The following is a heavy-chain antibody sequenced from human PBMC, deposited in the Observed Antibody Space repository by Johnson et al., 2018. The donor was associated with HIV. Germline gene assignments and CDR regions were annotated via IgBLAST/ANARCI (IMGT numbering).Heavy chain of an antibody. J-gene: IGHJ3*02. CDR1: GFTVSSNY. D-gene: IGHD1-1*01. CDR3: TRDTPFTDNWNDDSDAFDI. Sequence: VQLVESGGGLVQPGGSLRLSCAASGFTVSSNYMSWVRQAPGKGLEWVSVIYSGGSTYYADSVKGRFTISRDNSKNTLYLQMNSLRAEDTAVYYCTRDTPFTDNWNDDSDAFDIWGQGTMVTVSS. CDR2: IYSGGST. V-gene: IGHV3-66*01.